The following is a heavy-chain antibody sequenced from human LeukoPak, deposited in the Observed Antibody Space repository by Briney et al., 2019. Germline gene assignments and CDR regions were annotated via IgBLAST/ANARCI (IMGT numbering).Heavy chain of an antibody. J-gene: IGHJ3*02. CDR3: ARDRGFSGMAFDI. D-gene: IGHD1-26*01. V-gene: IGHV3-11*01. Sequence: VGSLRHSCAPSGFTFIDYYTSWSRQAPGERVGWGSYISSRGSTIYYADSVKGRFTISRDNAKNSLYLQMNSLRAEDTAVYYCARDRGFSGMAFDIWGQGTMVTVSS. CDR1: GFTFIDYY. CDR2: ISSRGSTI.